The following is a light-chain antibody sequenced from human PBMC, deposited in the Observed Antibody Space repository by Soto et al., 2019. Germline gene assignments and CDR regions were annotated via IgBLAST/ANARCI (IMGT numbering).Light chain of an antibody. J-gene: IGKJ1*01. Sequence: IQVTQSPSTLSASVGDRVTITCRASQSISSWLAWYQQKPGKAPKLLIYDASSLESGVPSRFSGSGSGTEFTHTISSLQPDDFATYYCQQYNSYSRTFGQGTKVEIK. CDR2: DAS. V-gene: IGKV1-5*01. CDR3: QQYNSYSRT. CDR1: QSISSW.